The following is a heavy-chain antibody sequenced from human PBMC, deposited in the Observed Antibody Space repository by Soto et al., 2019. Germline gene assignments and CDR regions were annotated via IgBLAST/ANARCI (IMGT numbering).Heavy chain of an antibody. J-gene: IGHJ4*02. CDR3: AREGDQYRYGKKPCAY. CDR1: GYTFTSYA. V-gene: IGHV1-3*01. D-gene: IGHD5-18*01. Sequence: ASVKVSCKASGYTFTSYAMHWVRQAPGQRLEWMGWINAGNGNTKYSQKFQGRVTITRDTSASTAYMELSSLRSEDTAVYYCAREGDQYRYGKKPCAYWGQGTLVTVSS. CDR2: INAGNGNT.